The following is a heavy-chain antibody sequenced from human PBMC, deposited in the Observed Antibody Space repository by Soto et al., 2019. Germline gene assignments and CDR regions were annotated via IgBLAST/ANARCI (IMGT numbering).Heavy chain of an antibody. CDR3: FRENYFSYHGMDV. Sequence: GSIRLSCAGSRLAFSGSTIHWVRQDSGKGLEWVGRIRSKANSYATAYAASVKGRFIISRDDSKTTAYLQMSSLKIEDTAVYYCFRENYFSYHGMDVWGQATTVTVYS. J-gene: IGHJ6*02. CDR2: IRSKANSYAT. V-gene: IGHV3-73*01. CDR1: RLAFSGST.